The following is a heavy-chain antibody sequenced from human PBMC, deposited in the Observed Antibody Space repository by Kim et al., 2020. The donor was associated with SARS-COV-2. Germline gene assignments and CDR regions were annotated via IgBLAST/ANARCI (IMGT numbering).Heavy chain of an antibody. CDR2: INPNSGGT. CDR1: GYTFTGYY. V-gene: IGHV1-2*02. J-gene: IGHJ4*02. Sequence: ASVKVSCKASGYTFTGYYMHWVRQAPGQGLEWMGWINPNSGGTNYAQKFQGRVTMTRDTSISTAYMELSRLRSDDTAVYDCARDRPRTSSSLDYWGQGTLVTVSS. CDR3: ARDRPRTSSSLDY.